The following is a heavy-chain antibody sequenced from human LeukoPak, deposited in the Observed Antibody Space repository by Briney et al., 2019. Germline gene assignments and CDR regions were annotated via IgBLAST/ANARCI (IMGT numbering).Heavy chain of an antibody. J-gene: IGHJ4*02. V-gene: IGHV3-23*01. Sequence: GGSLRLSCAASGFTFSSYAMSWDRQAPGKGLEWVSGISGSTGSTYYADSVKGRFTISRDNSKNTLYLQMNSLRAEDTAVYYCAKRLIQLWFYDYWGQGTLVTVSS. CDR3: AKRLIQLWFYDY. D-gene: IGHD5-18*01. CDR1: GFTFSSYA. CDR2: ISGSTGST.